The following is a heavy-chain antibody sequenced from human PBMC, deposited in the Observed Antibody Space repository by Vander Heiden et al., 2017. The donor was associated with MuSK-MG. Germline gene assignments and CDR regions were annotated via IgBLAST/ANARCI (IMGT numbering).Heavy chain of an antibody. Sequence: QVQLVQSGAEVKKPGSSVKLSCKASRVTFSSHAISWVRQAPGQGLEWMGGIIPIFGTANYAQKFQGRVTITADESTSTADMELSSLRSEDTAVYYCARDTTYYISGFCAFDIWGHGTMVAVSS. V-gene: IGHV1-69*01. CDR1: RVTFSSHA. J-gene: IGHJ3*02. D-gene: IGHD1-26*01. CDR3: ARDTTYYISGFCAFDI. CDR2: IIPIFGTA.